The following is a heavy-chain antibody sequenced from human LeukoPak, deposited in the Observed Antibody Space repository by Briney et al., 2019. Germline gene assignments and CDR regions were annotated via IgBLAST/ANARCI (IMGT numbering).Heavy chain of an antibody. Sequence: GGSLRLSCAASGFTFSSYAMHWVRQAPGKGLEWVAVISYDGSNKYYADSVKGRFTISRDNSKNTLYLQMNSLRAEDTAVYYCAKDQEVGLRYFSRPADYWGQGTLVTVSS. J-gene: IGHJ4*02. CDR1: GFTFSSYA. CDR3: AKDQEVGLRYFSRPADY. CDR2: ISYDGSNK. D-gene: IGHD3-9*01. V-gene: IGHV3-30*04.